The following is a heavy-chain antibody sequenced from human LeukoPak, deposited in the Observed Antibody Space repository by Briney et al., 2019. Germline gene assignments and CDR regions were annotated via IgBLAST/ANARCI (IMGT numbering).Heavy chain of an antibody. Sequence: GGSLRLSCAASGFTFSSYAMSWVRQAPGKGLEWVSDISGSGGSTYYADSVKGRFTISRDNSKNTLYLQMNSLRAEDTAVYYCAKALSSGWYDGDDYFDYWGQGTLVTVSS. CDR3: AKALSSGWYDGDDYFDY. V-gene: IGHV3-23*01. D-gene: IGHD6-19*01. CDR1: GFTFSSYA. J-gene: IGHJ4*02. CDR2: ISGSGGST.